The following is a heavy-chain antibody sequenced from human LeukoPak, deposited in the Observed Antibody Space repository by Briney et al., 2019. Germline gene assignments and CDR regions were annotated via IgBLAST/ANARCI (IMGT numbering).Heavy chain of an antibody. J-gene: IGHJ4*02. D-gene: IGHD3-10*01. Sequence: SETLSLTCAVYGGSFSGYYWSWIRQPPGKGLEWIGEINHSGSTNYNPSLKSRVTISVDTSKNQFSLKLSSVTAADTAVYYCARTLLWFGESPRLFDYWGQGTLVTVSS. CDR2: INHSGST. V-gene: IGHV4-34*01. CDR3: ARTLLWFGESPRLFDY. CDR1: GGSFSGYY.